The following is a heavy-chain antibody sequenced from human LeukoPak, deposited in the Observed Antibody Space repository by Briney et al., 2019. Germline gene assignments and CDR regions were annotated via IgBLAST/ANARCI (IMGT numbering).Heavy chain of an antibody. CDR2: ISSNGGST. Sequence: GGSLRLSCAASGFTFSSYAMHRVRQAPGKGLEYVSAISSNGGSTYYANSVKGRFTISRDNSKNTLYLQMGSLRSEDMAVYYCARTYSSSWYRYYYMDVWGKGTTVTVSS. CDR3: ARTYSSSWYRYYYMDV. V-gene: IGHV3-64*01. J-gene: IGHJ6*03. CDR1: GFTFSSYA. D-gene: IGHD6-13*01.